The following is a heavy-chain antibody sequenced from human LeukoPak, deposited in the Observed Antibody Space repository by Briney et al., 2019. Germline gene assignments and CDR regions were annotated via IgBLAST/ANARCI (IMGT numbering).Heavy chain of an antibody. D-gene: IGHD2-15*01. CDR3: ARDSGYCSGGSCYSVSHYYGMDV. J-gene: IGHJ6*02. V-gene: IGHV1-18*01. Sequence: GASVKVSCKASGYTFTSYGISWVRQAPGQGLEWIGWISAYNGNTNYAQKLQGRVTMTTDTSTSTAYMELRSLRSDDTAAYYCARDSGYCSGGSCYSVSHYYGMDVWGQGTTVTVSS. CDR1: GYTFTSYG. CDR2: ISAYNGNT.